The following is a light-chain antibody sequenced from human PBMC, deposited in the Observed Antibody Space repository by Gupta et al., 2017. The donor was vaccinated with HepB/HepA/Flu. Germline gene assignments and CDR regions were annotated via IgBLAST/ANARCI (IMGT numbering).Light chain of an antibody. V-gene: IGKV1-12*02. CDR1: QDISTW. Sequence: DIQMTQSPSSVSASVGDRVPITCRASQDISTWLAWYQQKPGKAPKVLIYAASSLQSGVPSKVSRRGCWTDFILTINSLQPEDFATYYCQQANSLPSFGGGTKVEIK. J-gene: IGKJ4*01. CDR2: AAS. CDR3: QQANSLPS.